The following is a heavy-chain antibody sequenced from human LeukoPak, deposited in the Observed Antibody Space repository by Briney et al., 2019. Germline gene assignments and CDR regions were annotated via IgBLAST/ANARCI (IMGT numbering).Heavy chain of an antibody. CDR2: IYYSGST. CDR3: ARAYSGSYFYY. Sequence: SETLSLTCTVSGGSISSSSYYWGWIRQPPGKGLEWIGSIYYSGSTYYNPSLKSRVTISVDTSKNQFSLKLSSVTAADTAVYYCARAYSGSYFYYWGQGTLVTVSS. V-gene: IGHV4-39*07. CDR1: GGSISSSSYY. D-gene: IGHD1-26*01. J-gene: IGHJ4*02.